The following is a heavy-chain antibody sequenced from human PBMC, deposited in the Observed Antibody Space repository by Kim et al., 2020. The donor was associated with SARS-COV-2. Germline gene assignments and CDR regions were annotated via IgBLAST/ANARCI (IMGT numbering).Heavy chain of an antibody. D-gene: IGHD4-17*01. CDR2: IYNTGST. CDR1: GGSISNYY. Sequence: SETLSLTCIVSGGSISNYYWSWIRQPPGKGLEWIGYIYNTGSTKYNPALKSRVAIFVNTSKNKFSLKVTSVMGADTAVYYCVKGEDYADACDAWGQG. J-gene: IGHJ5*02. CDR3: VKGEDYADACDA. V-gene: IGHV4-4*09.